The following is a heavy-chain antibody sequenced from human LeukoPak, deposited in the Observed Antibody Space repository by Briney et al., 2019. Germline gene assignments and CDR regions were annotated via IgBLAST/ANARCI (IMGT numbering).Heavy chain of an antibody. CDR3: AKVTMITFGGVIVRFDY. D-gene: IGHD3-16*02. Sequence: GGTLRLSCAASGFTFSIYGMGWVRQAPGKGLEWVSSISDNGGNTYYADSAKGRFTISRDNSKNTLYLQMNSLRAEDTAVYYCAKVTMITFGGVIVRFDYWGQGTLVTVSS. CDR1: GFTFSIYG. CDR2: ISDNGGNT. V-gene: IGHV3-23*01. J-gene: IGHJ4*02.